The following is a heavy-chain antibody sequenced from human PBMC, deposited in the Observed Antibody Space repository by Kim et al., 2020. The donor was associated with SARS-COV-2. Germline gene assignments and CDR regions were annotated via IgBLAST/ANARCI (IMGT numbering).Heavy chain of an antibody. CDR1: GGSISSGDYY. V-gene: IGHV4-30-4*01. D-gene: IGHD2-2*01. CDR3: ARGALVPAATVPDY. Sequence: SETLSLTCTVSGGSISSGDYYWSWIRQPPGKGLEWIGYIYYSGSTYYNPSLKSRVTISVETSKNQFSLKLSSVTAADTAVYYCARGALVPAATVPDYWGQGTLVTVSS. CDR2: IYYSGST. J-gene: IGHJ4*02.